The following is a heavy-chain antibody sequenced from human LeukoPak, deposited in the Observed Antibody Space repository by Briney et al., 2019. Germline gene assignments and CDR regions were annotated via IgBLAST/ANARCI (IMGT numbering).Heavy chain of an antibody. Sequence: SGGSLRLSCAASGFTFSSYGMHWVRQAPGKGLEGVAVISYDGSNKYYEDSVKGRFTISRDNSKNTLYLQMNSLRAEDTAVYYCAKSGGGMATIYFDYWGQGTLVTVSS. D-gene: IGHD5-24*01. CDR1: GFTFSSYG. CDR3: AKSGGGMATIYFDY. V-gene: IGHV3-30*18. J-gene: IGHJ4*02. CDR2: ISYDGSNK.